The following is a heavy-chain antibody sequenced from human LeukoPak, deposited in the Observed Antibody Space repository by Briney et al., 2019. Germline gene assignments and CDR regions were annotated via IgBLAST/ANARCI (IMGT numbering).Heavy chain of an antibody. CDR1: GYTFTGYY. D-gene: IGHD3-22*01. CDR3: ARGRYYDPECYFDY. V-gene: IGHV1-2*04. J-gene: IGHJ4*02. CDR2: INPNSGGT. Sequence: ASVKVSCKASGYTFTGYYMHWVRQAPGQGLEWMGWINPNSGGTNYAQKFQGWVTMTRDTSISTAYMELSRLRSDDTAVYYCARGRYYDPECYFDYWGQGTLVTVSS.